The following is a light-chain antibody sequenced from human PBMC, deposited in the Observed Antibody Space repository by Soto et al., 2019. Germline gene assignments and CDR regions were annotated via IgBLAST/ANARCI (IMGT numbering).Light chain of an antibody. CDR1: SSNIGSNT. J-gene: IGLJ1*01. V-gene: IGLV1-44*01. Sequence: QSVLTQPPSASGTPGQRVTISCSGSSSNIGSNTVNWYQQLPGTAPKLLIYTNSQRPSGVPDRFSGSKSGTSASLAISGLQSEDEADYYCATWDDSLNGRVFXPGPKVTVL. CDR2: TNS. CDR3: ATWDDSLNGRV.